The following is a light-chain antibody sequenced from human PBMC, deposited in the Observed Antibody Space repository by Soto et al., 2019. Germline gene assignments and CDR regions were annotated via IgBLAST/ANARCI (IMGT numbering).Light chain of an antibody. CDR1: SSNIGSYP. J-gene: IGLJ1*01. CDR2: SDD. V-gene: IGLV1-47*02. Sequence: QSVLAQSPSASSSPGQRVTISCYGSSSNIGSYPVYWYQQLPGTAPKLLINSDDQRPSGVPVRFSASKSGTSASLAISGLRSEDEADYYCAAWDASLSGHVFGAGTKV. CDR3: AAWDASLSGHV.